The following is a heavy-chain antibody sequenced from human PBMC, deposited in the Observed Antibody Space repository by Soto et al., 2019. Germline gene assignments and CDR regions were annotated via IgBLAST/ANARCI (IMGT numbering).Heavy chain of an antibody. V-gene: IGHV3-23*01. CDR1: GFSFSSFA. D-gene: IGHD3-10*01. J-gene: IGHJ4*02. CDR2: IGDSGAST. CDR3: VKDNRGSY. Sequence: GGSLRLSCEASGFSFSSFAMNWVRQAPGKGLEWVSAIGDSGASTYYADSVKGRFTISRDNARNTLYLQLNSLRAEDTAVYYCVKDNRGSYWGQGTLVTVSS.